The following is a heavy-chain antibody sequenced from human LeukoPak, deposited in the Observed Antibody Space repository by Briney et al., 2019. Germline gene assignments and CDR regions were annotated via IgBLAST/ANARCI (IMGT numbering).Heavy chain of an antibody. CDR1: GYTFTGYY. D-gene: IGHD3-9*01. J-gene: IGHJ5*02. CDR2: INPNSGGT. CDR3: ARANYDILTGYLEGNWFDP. Sequence: SVQVSCKASGYTFTGYYMHWVRQAPGQGLEWMGRINPNSGGTNYAQKFQGRVTTTRDTSISTAYMELSRLRSDDTAVYYCARANYDILTGYLEGNWFDPWGQGTLVTVSS. V-gene: IGHV1-2*06.